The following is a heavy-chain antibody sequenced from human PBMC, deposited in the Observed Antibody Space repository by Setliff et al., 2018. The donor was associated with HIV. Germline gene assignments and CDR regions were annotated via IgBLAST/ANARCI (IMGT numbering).Heavy chain of an antibody. J-gene: IGHJ6*02. CDR3: ARLAIYGSD. Sequence: SETLSLTCTVSGGSISRTSYYWSWNRQPPGKGLEWIGSISNSGSNYYSPSLKSRVTISVDTPKNQFSLKVNSVTAADTAVYFCARLAIYGSDWGQGTTVTVSS. D-gene: IGHD3-10*01. V-gene: IGHV4-39*01. CDR2: ISNSGSN. CDR1: GGSISRTSYY.